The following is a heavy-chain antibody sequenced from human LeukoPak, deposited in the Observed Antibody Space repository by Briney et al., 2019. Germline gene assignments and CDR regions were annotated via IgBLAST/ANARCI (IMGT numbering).Heavy chain of an antibody. V-gene: IGHV3-11*01. Sequence: PGGSLRLSCAASGFTFSDYYMSWIRQAPGKGLEWVSYIGNSGSIIYYADSAKGRFTISRDNAKNSLWLQMNSLRAEDTAVYYCASGVYDSSGYRAGDEYWGQGTLVTVSS. CDR3: ASGVYDSSGYRAGDEY. J-gene: IGHJ4*02. D-gene: IGHD3-22*01. CDR2: IGNSGSII. CDR1: GFTFSDYY.